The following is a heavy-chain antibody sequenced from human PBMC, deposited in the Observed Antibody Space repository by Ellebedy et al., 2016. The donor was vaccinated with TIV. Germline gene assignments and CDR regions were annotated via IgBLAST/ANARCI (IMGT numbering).Heavy chain of an antibody. J-gene: IGHJ4*02. Sequence: GESLKISCAASGFTFSSYSMHWVRQAPGKGLEWVAAISYDGTDKYYADSLKGRFTISRDNSRNTLYLQMNSLRAEDTAVYYCAKPSVGHCNSAICYVFDYWGQGAQVTVSS. CDR3: AKPSVGHCNSAICYVFDY. CDR1: GFTFSSYS. V-gene: IGHV3-30-3*02. CDR2: ISYDGTDK. D-gene: IGHD2-2*01.